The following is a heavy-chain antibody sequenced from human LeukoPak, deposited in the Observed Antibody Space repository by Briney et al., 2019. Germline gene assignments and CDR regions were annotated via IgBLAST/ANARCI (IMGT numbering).Heavy chain of an antibody. CDR3: AGGTGFIIKD. CDR1: GFTFSLYW. Sequence: GSLRLSCAASGFTFSLYWMNWVRRAPGKGLEWVANIKQDGSEKNYVDSVKGRFTISRDNAKNSLYLQLNNLRVEDTAMYYCAGGTGFIIKDWGQGTLVTVSS. CDR2: IKQDGSEK. J-gene: IGHJ4*02. V-gene: IGHV3-7*03. D-gene: IGHD3-9*01.